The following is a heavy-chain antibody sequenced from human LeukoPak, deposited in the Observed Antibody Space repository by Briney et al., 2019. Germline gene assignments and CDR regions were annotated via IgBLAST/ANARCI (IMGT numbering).Heavy chain of an antibody. CDR2: INPNSGGT. J-gene: IGHJ6*03. V-gene: IGHV1-2*02. CDR1: GYTFAGYY. Sequence: ASVKVSCKASGYTFAGYYMHWVRQAPGQGLEWMGWINPNSGGTNYAQKFQGRVTMTRDTSISTAYMELSRLRSDDTAVYYCARGIVVRLPLYMDVWGRGTTVTVSS. D-gene: IGHD3-22*01. CDR3: ARGIVVRLPLYMDV.